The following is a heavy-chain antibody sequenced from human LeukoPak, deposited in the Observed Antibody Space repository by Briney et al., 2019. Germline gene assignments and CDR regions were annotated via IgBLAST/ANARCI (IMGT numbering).Heavy chain of an antibody. CDR2: ISFDGSNK. V-gene: IGHV3-30*18. Sequence: GGSLRLSCAASGLTFSSFGMHWVRQAPGKGLEWVAVISFDGSNKYYADSVKGRFTISRDNSKNTLYLQMNSLTPEDTAVYYCAKDGPSIVALDYWGQGTLVTVSS. CDR1: GLTFSSFG. J-gene: IGHJ4*02. D-gene: IGHD2-15*01. CDR3: AKDGPSIVALDY.